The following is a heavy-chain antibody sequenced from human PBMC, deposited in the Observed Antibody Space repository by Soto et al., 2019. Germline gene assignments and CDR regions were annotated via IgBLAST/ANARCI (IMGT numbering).Heavy chain of an antibody. J-gene: IGHJ5*02. D-gene: IGHD3-3*01. CDR1: GGSISSYY. Sequence: QVQLQESGPGLVKPSETLSLTCTVSGGSISSYYWSWIRQPPGKGLEWIGYIYYSGSTNYNPSLKSRVTISVDTSKNQFSLKLSSVTAADTAVYYCARDVRFLEWHWFDPWGQGTLVTVSS. CDR2: IYYSGST. V-gene: IGHV4-59*01. CDR3: ARDVRFLEWHWFDP.